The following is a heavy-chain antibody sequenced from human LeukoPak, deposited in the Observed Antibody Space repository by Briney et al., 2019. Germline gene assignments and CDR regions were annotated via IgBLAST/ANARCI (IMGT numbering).Heavy chain of an antibody. CDR3: ATLSFGDTDY. Sequence: GRSLRLSCAASGFAFSRSGMNWVRQAPGKGLEWVAIIWYDGSEEYYADSVKGRFTISKDNLKNTLYLQMNSLRAEDTAVYYCATLSFGDTDYWGQGTVVTVSS. D-gene: IGHD2-21*02. CDR1: GFAFSRSG. CDR2: IWYDGSEE. J-gene: IGHJ4*02. V-gene: IGHV3-33*01.